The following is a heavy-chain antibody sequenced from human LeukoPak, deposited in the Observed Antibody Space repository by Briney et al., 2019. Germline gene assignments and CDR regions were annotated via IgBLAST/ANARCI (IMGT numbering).Heavy chain of an antibody. J-gene: IGHJ5*02. CDR3: ARCPPAGRATYYDFWSGYYPYSNWFDP. CDR2: IYYSGST. Sequence: SETLSLTCTVSGGSISSSSYYWGWIRQPPGKGLEWIGSIYYSGSTYYNPSLKSRVTISVDTSKNQFSLKLSSVTAADTAVYYCARCPPAGRATYYDFWSGYYPYSNWFDPWGQGTLVTVSS. D-gene: IGHD3-3*01. V-gene: IGHV4-39*07. CDR1: GGSISSSSYY.